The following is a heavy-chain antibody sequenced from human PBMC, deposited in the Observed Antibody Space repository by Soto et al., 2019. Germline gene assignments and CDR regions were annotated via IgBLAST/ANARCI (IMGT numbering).Heavy chain of an antibody. D-gene: IGHD6-13*01. CDR1: GFTFSSYG. CDR3: ATPYSTGQQLGAPVDY. CDR2: ISYDGSNK. J-gene: IGHJ4*02. Sequence: QVQLVESGGGVVQPGRSLRLSCAASGFTFSSYGMHWVRQAPGKGLEWVAVISYDGSNKYYADSVKGRFTISRDNSKNTLYLQMNSLRAEDTAVYYCATPYSTGQQLGAPVDYWGQGTLVTVSS. V-gene: IGHV3-30*03.